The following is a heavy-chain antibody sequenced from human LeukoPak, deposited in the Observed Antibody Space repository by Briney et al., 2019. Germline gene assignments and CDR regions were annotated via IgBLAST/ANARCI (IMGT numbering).Heavy chain of an antibody. J-gene: IGHJ3*02. Sequence: GGSLRLSCAASGFTVSSNYMSWVRQAPGKGLEWVSVIYGGGSTYYADSVKGRFTISRDNSKNTLYLQMNSLRAVDTAVYYCARALTISGSYRGGAFDIWGQGTMVTVSS. D-gene: IGHD3-10*01. CDR1: GFTVSSNY. CDR3: ARALTISGSYRGGAFDI. V-gene: IGHV3-53*01. CDR2: IYGGGST.